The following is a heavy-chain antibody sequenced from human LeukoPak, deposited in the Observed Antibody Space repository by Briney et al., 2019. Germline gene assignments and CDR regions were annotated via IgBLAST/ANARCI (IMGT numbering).Heavy chain of an antibody. Sequence: GGSLRLSCAASGFTFSSYEMNWVRQAPGKGLKWVSYISSSGSTIYYADSVKGRFTISRDNAKNSLYLQMNSLRAEDTAVYYCAREGYATESFDYWGQGTLVTVSS. J-gene: IGHJ4*02. CDR3: AREGYATESFDY. V-gene: IGHV3-48*03. CDR2: ISSSGSTI. CDR1: GFTFSSYE. D-gene: IGHD2-2*01.